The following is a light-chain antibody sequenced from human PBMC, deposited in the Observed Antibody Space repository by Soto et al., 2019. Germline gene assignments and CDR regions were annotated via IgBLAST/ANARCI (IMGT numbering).Light chain of an antibody. CDR2: DVS. Sequence: QSVLTQPASVSGSPGQSITISCTGTSSDVGGYNYVSWYQQHPGKAPKLMIYDVSYWPSGVSNRFSGSKSGNTASLTISGLQAEDEADYYCSSYTSRSTVLFGGGTKLTVL. V-gene: IGLV2-14*01. CDR1: SSDVGGYNY. CDR3: SSYTSRSTVL. J-gene: IGLJ2*01.